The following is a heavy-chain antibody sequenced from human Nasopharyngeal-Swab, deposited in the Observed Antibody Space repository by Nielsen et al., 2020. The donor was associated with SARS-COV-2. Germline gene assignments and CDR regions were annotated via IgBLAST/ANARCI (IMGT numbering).Heavy chain of an antibody. V-gene: IGHV1-69*05. CDR2: IIPIFGTA. CDR1: GGTFSSYA. J-gene: IGHJ6*02. D-gene: IGHD3-10*01. CDR3: ARRGISGFITMVRGVISYGMDV. Sequence: SVTVSCKASGGTFSSYAISWVRQAPGQGLEWMGGIIPIFGTASYAQKFQGRVTMTRNTSISTAYMELSSLRSEDTAVYYCARRGISGFITMVRGVISYGMDVWGQGTTVTVSS.